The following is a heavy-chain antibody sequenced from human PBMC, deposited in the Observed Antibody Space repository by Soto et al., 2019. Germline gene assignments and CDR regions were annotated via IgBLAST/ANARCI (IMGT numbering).Heavy chain of an antibody. V-gene: IGHV4-39*01. D-gene: IGHD3-22*01. Sequence: QLQLQESGPGLVKPSETLSLTCTVSGGSISSSSYYWGWIRQPPGKGLEWIGSIYYSGSTSYNPSPKSRATIAVDTSKNQCSLKLSSVTAADTAVYSCARIYYDSVFDYWGQGTLVTVSS. J-gene: IGHJ4*02. CDR2: IYYSGST. CDR1: GGSISSSSYY. CDR3: ARIYYDSVFDY.